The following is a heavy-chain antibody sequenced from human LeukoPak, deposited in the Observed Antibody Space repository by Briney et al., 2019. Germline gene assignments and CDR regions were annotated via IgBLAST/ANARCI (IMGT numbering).Heavy chain of an antibody. J-gene: IGHJ4*02. D-gene: IGHD2-15*01. CDR2: INPNGGST. CDR3: ARDLVRPSCATDRCYTLAF. Sequence: GASVKVSRKASGYIFISYYMHWVRQAPGQGLEWMGIINPNGGSTNYAQKFQGRVTMTRDTSTSTVYMELSSLRSEDAAVYYCARDLVRPSCATDRCYTLAFWGQGAQITVSS. CDR1: GYIFISYY. V-gene: IGHV1-46*01.